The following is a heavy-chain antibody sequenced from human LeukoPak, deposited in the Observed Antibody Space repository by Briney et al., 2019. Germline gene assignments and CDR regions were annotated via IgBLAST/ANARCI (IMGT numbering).Heavy chain of an antibody. CDR3: AKGKSPGIAARALDY. V-gene: IGHV3-23*01. D-gene: IGHD6-6*01. CDR2: ISGSGDST. J-gene: IGHJ4*02. CDR1: GFTFSSYA. Sequence: GGSLRLSCAASGFTFSSYAMSWVRQAPGKGLEWVSAISGSGDSTYYADSVKGRFTISRDNSKNTLYLQMNSLRAEDTALYYCAKGKSPGIAARALDYWGQGTLVTVSS.